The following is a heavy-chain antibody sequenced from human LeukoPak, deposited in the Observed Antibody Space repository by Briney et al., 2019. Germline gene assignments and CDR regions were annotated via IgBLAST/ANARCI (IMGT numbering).Heavy chain of an antibody. D-gene: IGHD2-15*01. J-gene: IGHJ6*03. V-gene: IGHV3-30*02. CDR3: AKSLLLGDYMDV. Sequence: GGSLRLSCAASGFTFSSYSMHWVRQAPGKGLEWVAFIRYDGSNKYYADSVKGRFTISRDNAKNSLYLQMNSLRTEDMALYYCAKSLLLGDYMDVWGKGTTVTVSS. CDR2: IRYDGSNK. CDR1: GFTFSSYS.